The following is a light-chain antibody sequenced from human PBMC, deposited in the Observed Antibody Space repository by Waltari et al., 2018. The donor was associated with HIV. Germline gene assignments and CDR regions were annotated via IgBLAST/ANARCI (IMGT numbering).Light chain of an antibody. J-gene: IGLJ2*01. CDR3: GTWDTSLSAGL. V-gene: IGLV1-51*01. Sequence: QSVLTQPPSVSAAPGQRVTIPCPGSTSNLGTNYVSWYQQFPGTAPKLLIYDNNHRSSGIPDRFSGAKSGTSATLAITGLQTEDEADYYCGTWDTSLSAGLFGGGTKVTVL. CDR2: DNN. CDR1: TSNLGTNY.